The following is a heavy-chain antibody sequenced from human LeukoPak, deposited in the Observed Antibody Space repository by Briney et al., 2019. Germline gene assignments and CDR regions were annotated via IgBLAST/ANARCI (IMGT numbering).Heavy chain of an antibody. J-gene: IGHJ6*03. Sequence: GGSLRLSCAASGFTFSSYEMNWVRQAPGKGLEWVSYISSSGSTIYYADSVKGRFTISRDNAENSLYLQMNSLRAEDTAVYYCARDGSWWDSYGYYYYMDVWGKGTTVTVSS. V-gene: IGHV3-48*03. D-gene: IGHD5-18*01. CDR2: ISSSGSTI. CDR1: GFTFSSYE. CDR3: ARDGSWWDSYGYYYYMDV.